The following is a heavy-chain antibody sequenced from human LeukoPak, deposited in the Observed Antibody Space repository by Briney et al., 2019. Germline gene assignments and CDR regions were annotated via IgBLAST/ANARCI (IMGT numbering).Heavy chain of an antibody. CDR2: ISYDGSNK. D-gene: IGHD3-22*01. CDR1: GFTFSSYW. Sequence: GGSLRLSCAASGFTFSSYWMSWVRQAPGKGLEWVAVISYDGSNKYYADSVKGRFTISRDNSKNTLYLQMNSLRAEDTAVYYCAKGIDSSGYYPFDYWGQGTLVTVSS. J-gene: IGHJ4*02. V-gene: IGHV3-30*18. CDR3: AKGIDSSGYYPFDY.